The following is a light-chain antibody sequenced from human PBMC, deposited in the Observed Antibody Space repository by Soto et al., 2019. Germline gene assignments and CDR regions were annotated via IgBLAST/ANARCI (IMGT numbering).Light chain of an antibody. CDR3: QQYKNWPTWT. CDR2: GAS. V-gene: IGKV3-20*01. CDR1: QSISSNF. J-gene: IGKJ1*01. Sequence: IVLTQSPGTLSLSPGEGATLSCRASQSISSNFLAWYQQKRGQAPRLLIHGASNRATGIPDRFSGSGSGTDFTLTISRLETQDFAVYYCQQYKNWPTWTFGQGTKVDIK.